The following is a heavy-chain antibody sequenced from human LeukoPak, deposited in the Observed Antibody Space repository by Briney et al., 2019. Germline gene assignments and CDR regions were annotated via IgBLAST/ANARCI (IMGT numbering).Heavy chain of an antibody. Sequence: GGSLRLSCAASGFTFTSYGISWVRQAPGQGLEWMGWISAYNGNTNYAQKLQGRVTMTTDTFTSTAYMELRSLRSDDTAVYYCARSPREVLWFGELPIDYWGQGTLVTVSS. D-gene: IGHD3-10*01. V-gene: IGHV1-18*01. CDR2: ISAYNGNT. J-gene: IGHJ4*02. CDR3: ARSPREVLWFGELPIDY. CDR1: GFTFTSYG.